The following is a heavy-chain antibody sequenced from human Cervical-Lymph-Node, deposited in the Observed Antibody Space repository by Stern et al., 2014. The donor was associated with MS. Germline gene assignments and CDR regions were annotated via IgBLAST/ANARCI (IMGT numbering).Heavy chain of an antibody. J-gene: IGHJ4*02. CDR1: GFTFNNYA. D-gene: IGHD4-11*01. CDR2: INSRSTTI. V-gene: IGHV3-48*02. Sequence: EDQLVESGGGLVQPGGSLRLTCASSGFTFNNYAMNWVRQPPGKGLEWISYINSRSTTIYYADSVKGRFTISRDNAQNSLYLQMNSLRDDDTAVYYCARDGDDNDYMYYDYWGQGTLVTVSS. CDR3: ARDGDDNDYMYYDY.